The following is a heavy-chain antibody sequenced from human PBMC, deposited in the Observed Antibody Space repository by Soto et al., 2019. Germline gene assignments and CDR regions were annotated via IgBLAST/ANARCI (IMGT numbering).Heavy chain of an antibody. CDR1: GDTFSDYT. CDR3: ARGKAGSDYYFDA. V-gene: IGHV1-69*01. CDR2: IVPIFGKP. D-gene: IGHD2-21*01. Sequence: QVQLVQSGAEVTKPGSSVKVSCKASGDTFSDYTISWVRQAPGQGLEWMGGIVPIFGKPTYTKKFQGRVTNTADEATTTAYGELSSLRSEDTATYYCARGKAGSDYYFDAWGKGTLVTVSS. J-gene: IGHJ4*02.